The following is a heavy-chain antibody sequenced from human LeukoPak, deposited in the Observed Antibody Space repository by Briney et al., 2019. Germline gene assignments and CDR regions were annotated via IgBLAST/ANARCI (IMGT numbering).Heavy chain of an antibody. D-gene: IGHD6-6*01. CDR1: GFTFTKYW. J-gene: IGHJ4*02. Sequence: GGSLRLSCAASGFTFTKYWMTWVRQAPGKGLEWVGNIKQDGSDKNYMDSVKGRFTISGDNAKNSLYLQMNSLRAEDTAVYFCARDWRHSTSPGFDYWGQGTLVTVSS. CDR3: ARDWRHSTSPGFDY. CDR2: IKQDGSDK. V-gene: IGHV3-7*01.